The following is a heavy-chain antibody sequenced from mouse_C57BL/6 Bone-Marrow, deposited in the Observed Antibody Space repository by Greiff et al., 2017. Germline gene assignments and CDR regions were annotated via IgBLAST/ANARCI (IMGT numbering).Heavy chain of an antibody. CDR3: ARGYRSGSSWYFDV. Sequence: VQLQQSGAELVRPGTSVKVSCKASGYAFTNYLIEWVKQRPGQGLEWIGVINPGRGGTNYNEKCKGKGTLTADKSSSTVYMQLSSLTSEDSAVYFCARGYRSGSSWYFDVWGTGTTVTVSS. CDR2: INPGRGGT. CDR1: GYAFTNYL. J-gene: IGHJ1*03. V-gene: IGHV1-54*01. D-gene: IGHD1-1*01.